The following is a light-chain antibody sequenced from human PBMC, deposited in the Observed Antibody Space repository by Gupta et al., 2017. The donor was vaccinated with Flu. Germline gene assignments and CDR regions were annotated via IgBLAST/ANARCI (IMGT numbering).Light chain of an antibody. CDR1: SSDVGAYDY. J-gene: IGLJ2*01. Sequence: SALTQPASVSGAPGPSITISCTGTSSDVGAYDYVSWYQQHPGKAPKLMICEISNRPSGVSNRFSGSKSGNTASLTISGLQAEDEADYYCSSYTSSSTDVVFGGGTKLTVL. CDR2: EIS. V-gene: IGLV2-14*01. CDR3: SSYTSSSTDVV.